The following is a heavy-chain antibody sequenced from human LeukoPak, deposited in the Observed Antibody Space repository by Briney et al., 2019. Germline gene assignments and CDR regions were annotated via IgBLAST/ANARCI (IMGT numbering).Heavy chain of an antibody. V-gene: IGHV3-30-3*01. Sequence: GRSLRLSCAASGFTFISYAMHWVRQAPGKGLEWVAVTSYDGSNKYYADSVKGRFTISRDNSKNTLYLQMNSLRAEDTAVYYCARDRLGYSYGPEVDYWGQGTLVTVSS. J-gene: IGHJ4*02. D-gene: IGHD5-18*01. CDR2: TSYDGSNK. CDR3: ARDRLGYSYGPEVDY. CDR1: GFTFISYA.